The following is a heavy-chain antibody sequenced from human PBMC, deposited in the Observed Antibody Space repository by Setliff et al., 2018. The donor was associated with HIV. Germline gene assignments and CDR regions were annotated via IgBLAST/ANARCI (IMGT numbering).Heavy chain of an antibody. J-gene: IGHJ4*02. D-gene: IGHD3-3*01. CDR1: GASMRGTNYY. CDR3: ARLSLGIGGGSKFDS. V-gene: IGHV4-39*01. Sequence: SETLSLTCTVSGASMRGTNYYWGWVRQPPGKGLEWIGNFHFSGSTYYNPSLKSRVTISVDPSQNQFSLRLISVTAADAAIYYCARLSLGIGGGSKFDSWGQGIRVTVSS. CDR2: FHFSGST.